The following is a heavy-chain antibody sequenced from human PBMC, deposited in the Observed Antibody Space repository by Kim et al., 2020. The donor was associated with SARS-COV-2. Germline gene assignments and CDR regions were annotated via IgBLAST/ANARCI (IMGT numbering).Heavy chain of an antibody. V-gene: IGHV1-69*02. CDR3: ARVPLTIHPNRPTSFDY. CDR2: IIPILGIA. CDR1: GGTFSSYT. D-gene: IGHD3-3*01. Sequence: SVKVSCKASGGTFSSYTISWVRQAPGQGLEWMGRIIPILGIANYAQKFQGRVTITADKSTSTAYMELSSLRSEDTAVYYCARVPLTIHPNRPTSFDYWGQGTLVTVSS. J-gene: IGHJ4*02.